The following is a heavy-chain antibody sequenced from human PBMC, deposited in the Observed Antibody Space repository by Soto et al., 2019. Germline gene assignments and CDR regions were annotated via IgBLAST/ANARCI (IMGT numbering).Heavy chain of an antibody. CDR2: ISAYNGNT. D-gene: IGHD3-3*01. V-gene: IGHV1-18*01. CDR3: ARRTIFGVVTDELGY. J-gene: IGHJ4*02. Sequence: QVPLVQSGAEVKKPGASVKVSCKASGYTFTSYGISWVRQAPGQGLEWMGWISAYNGNTNYAQKLQGRVTMTTDTSTSTAYMELRSLRSDDTAVYYCARRTIFGVVTDELGYWGQGTLVTVSS. CDR1: GYTFTSYG.